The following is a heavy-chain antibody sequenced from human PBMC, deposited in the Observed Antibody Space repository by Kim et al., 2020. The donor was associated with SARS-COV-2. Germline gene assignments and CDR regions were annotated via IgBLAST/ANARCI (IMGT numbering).Heavy chain of an antibody. Sequence: SETLSLTCAVYGGSFSGYYWSWIRQPPGKGLEWIGEINHSGSTNYNPCLKSRVTISVDTSKNQFSLKLSSVTAADTAVYYCARGRGDGYMADAFDIWGQGTMVTVSS. D-gene: IGHD5-12*01. CDR1: GGSFSGYY. CDR3: ARGRGDGYMADAFDI. J-gene: IGHJ3*02. CDR2: INHSGST. V-gene: IGHV4-34*01.